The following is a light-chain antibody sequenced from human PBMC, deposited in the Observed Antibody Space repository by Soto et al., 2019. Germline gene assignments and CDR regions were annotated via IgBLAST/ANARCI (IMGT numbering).Light chain of an antibody. CDR2: DAS. CDR3: QHSHNLPIT. Sequence: DIQMTQSPSSLSASVGDRVTITCQASQDISNYLNWYQQKPGKAPKLLIYDASILERGVPSRFSGSGSGTDFTFTISSLQPEDGATYFCQHSHNLPITFGQGTRLENK. V-gene: IGKV1-33*01. CDR1: QDISNY. J-gene: IGKJ5*01.